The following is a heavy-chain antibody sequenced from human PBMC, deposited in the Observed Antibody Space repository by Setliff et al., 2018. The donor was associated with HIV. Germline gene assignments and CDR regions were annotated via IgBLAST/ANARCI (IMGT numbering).Heavy chain of an antibody. V-gene: IGHV4-4*08. Sequence: SETLSLTCTVSGGSISNYYWSWIRQPPGKGLEWIGSIFTNEFINYNPSLESRVTLSVDTSNKQLSLKLSSVAAADTAVYYCARDDRCSGGCCYSYWGQGALVTVSS. CDR2: IFTNEFI. CDR3: ARDDRCSGGCCYSY. J-gene: IGHJ4*02. CDR1: GGSISNYY. D-gene: IGHD2-15*01.